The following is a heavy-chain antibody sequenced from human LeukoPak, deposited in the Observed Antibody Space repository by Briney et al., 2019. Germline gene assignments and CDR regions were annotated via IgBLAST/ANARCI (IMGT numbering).Heavy chain of an antibody. CDR1: GFSFSSYS. D-gene: IGHD6-6*01. V-gene: IGHV3-21*01. J-gene: IGHJ6*04. Sequence: PGGSLRLSCAVSGFSFSSYSMNWVRQAPGKGLEWVSYINEGSTYTYYAKSVKGRFTISRDNAKNSLYLQMNSLRGEDTAVYYCARDDAATARASGMDVWGKGTTVTVSS. CDR3: ARDDAATARASGMDV. CDR2: INEGSTYT.